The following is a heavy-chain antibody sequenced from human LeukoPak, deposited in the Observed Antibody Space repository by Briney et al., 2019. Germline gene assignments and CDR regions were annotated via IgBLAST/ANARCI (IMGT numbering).Heavy chain of an antibody. D-gene: IGHD1-14*01. CDR2: ISSRSDYI. J-gene: IGHJ4*02. CDR1: GFTFSSDS. V-gene: IGHV3-21*01. Sequence: KSGGSLRLSCAASGFTFSSDSMSWVRQAPGRGLEWVSSISSRSDYIYYADSMKGRFTISRDNAKNSLFLQMNSLRAEDTAVYYCARGSTTEIGWNYWGQGTLVTVSS. CDR3: ARGSTTEIGWNY.